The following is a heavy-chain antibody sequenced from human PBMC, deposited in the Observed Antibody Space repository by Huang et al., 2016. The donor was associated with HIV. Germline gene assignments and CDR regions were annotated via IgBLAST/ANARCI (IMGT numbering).Heavy chain of an antibody. D-gene: IGHD3-3*01. CDR3: ARNHDFWRGRMFAISYFDV. J-gene: IGHJ2*01. CDR2: LYYTEKR. V-gene: IGHV4-39*01. Sequence: QMRFQESGPGLVKPSGTLSLTCNVSGGSINTGRYYWGWIRQPPGKGLEWVGSLYYTEKRPYDPSLKGRLTMSADTSKNQFPLNLSSVTAADTAIYYCARNHDFWRGRMFAISYFDVWGRGTLVTVAS. CDR1: GGSINTGRYY.